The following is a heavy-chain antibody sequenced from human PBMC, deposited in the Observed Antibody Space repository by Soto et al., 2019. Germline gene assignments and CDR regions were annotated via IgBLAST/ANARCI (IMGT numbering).Heavy chain of an antibody. Sequence: PGGSLRLSCAASGFTFSSYGMHWVRQAPGKGLEWVAVIWYDGSNKYYADSVKGRFTISRDNSKNTLYLQMNSLRAEDTAVYYCARSGRRWDIVVVSDPAGVLDVWGQGTTVTVSS. CDR1: GFTFSSYG. D-gene: IGHD2-2*01. CDR3: ARSGRRWDIVVVSDPAGVLDV. V-gene: IGHV3-33*01. CDR2: IWYDGSNK. J-gene: IGHJ6*02.